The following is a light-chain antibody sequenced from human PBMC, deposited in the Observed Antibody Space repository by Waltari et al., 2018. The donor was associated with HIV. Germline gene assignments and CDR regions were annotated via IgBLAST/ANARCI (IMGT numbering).Light chain of an antibody. CDR3: QQYYSFPLT. Sequence: AIQMTQSPPSLSASTGDRVTITCRASQGVSNFLAWYQQKPGEAPKLLISAASTLQREVLSRFSGSGSDTDFSLTISCLQSEDFATYYCQQYYSFPLTFGGGTRVEVK. CDR2: AAS. CDR1: QGVSNF. V-gene: IGKV1-8*01. J-gene: IGKJ4*01.